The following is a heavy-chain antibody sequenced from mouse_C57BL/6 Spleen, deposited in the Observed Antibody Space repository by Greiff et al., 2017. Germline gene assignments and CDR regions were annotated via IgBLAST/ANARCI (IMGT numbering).Heavy chain of an antibody. CDR1: GYTFTTYP. J-gene: IGHJ2*01. CDR3: ARGYYSNYGNFFDY. CDR2: FHPYNDDT. V-gene: IGHV1-47*01. D-gene: IGHD2-5*01. Sequence: VHLVESGAELVKPGASVKMSCKASGYTFTTYPIEWMKQNHGKSLEWIGNFHPYNDDTKYNEKFKGKATLTVEKSSSTVYLELSRLTSDDSAVYYCARGYYSNYGNFFDYWGQGTTLTVSS.